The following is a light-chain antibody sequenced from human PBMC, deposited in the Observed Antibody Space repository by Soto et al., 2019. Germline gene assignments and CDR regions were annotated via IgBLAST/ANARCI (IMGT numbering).Light chain of an antibody. CDR3: AAWDDSLXGVV. V-gene: IGLV1-44*01. J-gene: IGLJ2*01. Sequence: QSVLTQPPSASGTPGQRVTISCSGSSSNIGSITVNWYQQLPGTAPKLLIYSNDQRPSGVPDRFSGSKSGTSASLAISGLQSEDEADYYCAAWDDSLXGVVIGGGTQX. CDR1: SSNIGSIT. CDR2: SND.